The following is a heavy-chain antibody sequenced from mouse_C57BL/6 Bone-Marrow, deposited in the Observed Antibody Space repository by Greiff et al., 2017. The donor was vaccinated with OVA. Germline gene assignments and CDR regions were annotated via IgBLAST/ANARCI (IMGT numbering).Heavy chain of an antibody. CDR3: ARRQAYYAMDY. V-gene: IGHV1-59*01. J-gene: IGHJ4*01. D-gene: IGHD6-1*01. CDR2: IDPSDSYT. Sequence: VQLQQPGAELVRPGTSVKLSCKASGYTFTSYWMHWVKQRPGQGLEWIGVIDPSDSYTNYNQKFKGKATLTVDTSSSTAYMQRSSLTSEDSAVYYSARRQAYYAMDYWGQGTSVTVSS. CDR1: GYTFTSYW.